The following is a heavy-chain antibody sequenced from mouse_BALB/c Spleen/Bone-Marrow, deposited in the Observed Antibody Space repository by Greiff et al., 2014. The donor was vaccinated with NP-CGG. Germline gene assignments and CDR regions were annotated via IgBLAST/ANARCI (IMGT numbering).Heavy chain of an antibody. Sequence: QVQLKESAAELARPGASVEVSCKASGYSFTSYTMHWVKQRPGQGLEWIGYINPSSGYNEYNQKFKDKTTLTADKSSSTAYMQLSSLTSEDSAVYYCASPYGNYVYYWGQGTTLTVSS. CDR2: INPSSGYN. D-gene: IGHD2-10*02. CDR1: GYSFTSYT. CDR3: ASPYGNYVYY. J-gene: IGHJ2*01. V-gene: IGHV1-4*02.